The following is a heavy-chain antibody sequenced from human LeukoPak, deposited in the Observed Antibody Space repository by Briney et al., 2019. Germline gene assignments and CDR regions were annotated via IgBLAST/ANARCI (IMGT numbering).Heavy chain of an antibody. CDR3: ARHSGSLYYDSTISDY. CDR2: VYYSGST. D-gene: IGHD3-22*01. J-gene: IGHJ4*02. CDR1: GGSISSYY. V-gene: IGHV4-59*08. Sequence: SETLSLTCTVSGGSISSYYWSWIRQPPGKGLEWIGYVYYSGSTNYNPSLKSRVTISVDTSKNQFSLKLSSVTAADTAVYYCARHSGSLYYDSTISDYWGQGTLVTVSS.